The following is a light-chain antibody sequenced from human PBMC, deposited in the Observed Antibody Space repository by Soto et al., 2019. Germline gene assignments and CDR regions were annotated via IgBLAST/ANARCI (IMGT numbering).Light chain of an antibody. V-gene: IGKV1-5*01. CDR3: QQYDTDST. CDR2: GAS. Sequence: GDRVTITFRASQRISSWLAWYQQKPGKVPKLLISGASSLESGVPSRFSGSGSGTEFTLTISSLQPDDFATYYCQQYDTDSTFGQGTKVDIK. CDR1: QRISSW. J-gene: IGKJ1*01.